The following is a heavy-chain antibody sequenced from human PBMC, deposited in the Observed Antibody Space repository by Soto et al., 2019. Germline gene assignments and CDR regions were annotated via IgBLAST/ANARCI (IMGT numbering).Heavy chain of an antibody. V-gene: IGHV1-69*01. Sequence: QVQLVQSGAEVKKPGSSVKVSCKASGGTFSSYAISWVRQAPGQGLEWMGGIIPIFGTANYAQKFQGRVTITANETTSTAYMELRSLRAEDTAVYYCAGAGIVATNIADYYYCMDVWGQGTTVTVSS. J-gene: IGHJ6*02. CDR2: IIPIFGTA. CDR3: AGAGIVATNIADYYYCMDV. CDR1: GGTFSSYA. D-gene: IGHD5-12*01.